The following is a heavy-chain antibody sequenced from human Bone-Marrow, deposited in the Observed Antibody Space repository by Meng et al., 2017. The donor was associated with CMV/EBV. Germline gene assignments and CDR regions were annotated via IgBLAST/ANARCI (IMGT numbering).Heavy chain of an antibody. D-gene: IGHD1-26*01. V-gene: IGHV3-7*01. CDR3: ARDQYRGGASFDY. Sequence: GESLKISCAASGFTFSSYWMSWVRQAPGKGLEWVANIKQDGSEKYYVDSVKGRFTISRDNAKNSLYLQMNSLRAEDTAVYYCARDQYRGGASFDYWGQGTLVTVPS. CDR2: IKQDGSEK. J-gene: IGHJ4*02. CDR1: GFTFSSYW.